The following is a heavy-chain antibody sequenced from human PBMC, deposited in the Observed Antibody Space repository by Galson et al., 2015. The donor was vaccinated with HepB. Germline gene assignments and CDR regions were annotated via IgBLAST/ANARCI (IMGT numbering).Heavy chain of an antibody. CDR3: ARAPYYGSGSNSNAWFDP. CDR1: GYTFTDYT. J-gene: IGHJ5*02. V-gene: IGHV7-4-1*02. D-gene: IGHD3-10*01. Sequence: SVKVSCKASGYTFTDYTINWVRQAPGQGLEWMGRININTGNPTYAQGFTGRFVFSLDTSVNTAYLQISSLKAGDTAVYYCARAPYYGSGSNSNAWFDPWGQGTLVTVSS. CDR2: ININTGNP.